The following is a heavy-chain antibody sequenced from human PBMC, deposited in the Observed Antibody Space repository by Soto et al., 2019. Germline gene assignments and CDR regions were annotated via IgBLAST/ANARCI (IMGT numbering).Heavy chain of an antibody. CDR2: ISSSSSDI. CDR1: GFTFDSYS. J-gene: IGHJ6*02. V-gene: IGHV3-48*02. Sequence: GGSLRLSCAASGFTFDSYSMNWVSQAPGKGLEWVSYISSSSSDIYYTDSVRGRFTISRDNAKNSLYLQMNSLRDEDTAVYYCARAPGPSSPYYSYAMDVWGQGTTVTVSS. D-gene: IGHD2-15*01. CDR3: ARAPGPSSPYYSYAMDV.